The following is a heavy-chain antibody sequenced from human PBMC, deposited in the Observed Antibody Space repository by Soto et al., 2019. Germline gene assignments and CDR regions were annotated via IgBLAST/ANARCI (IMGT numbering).Heavy chain of an antibody. CDR1: GYTFTSYG. Sequence: QVELVQSGAEVKKPGASVKVSCKASGYTFTSYGISWVRQAPGQGLEWMGWISAYNGNTNYAQKLQGRVTMTTDTSTSTAYMELRSLRSDDTAVYYCARDDSRYFDWLLLNLDYWGQGTLVTVSS. J-gene: IGHJ4*02. CDR2: ISAYNGNT. V-gene: IGHV1-18*01. D-gene: IGHD3-9*01. CDR3: ARDDSRYFDWLLLNLDY.